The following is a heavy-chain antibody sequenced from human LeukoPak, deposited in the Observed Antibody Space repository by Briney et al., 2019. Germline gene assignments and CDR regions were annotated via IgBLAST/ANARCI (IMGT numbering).Heavy chain of an antibody. CDR3: ARARTDLRFLEWLPPDY. Sequence: SVKVSCKASGGTFSSYAISWVRQAPGQGLEWMGGIIPIFGTANYAQKFQGRVTITTDESTSTAYMELSSLRSEDTAVYYCARARTDLRFLEWLPPDYWGQGTLVTVSS. CDR2: IIPIFGTA. D-gene: IGHD3-3*01. V-gene: IGHV1-69*05. CDR1: GGTFSSYA. J-gene: IGHJ4*02.